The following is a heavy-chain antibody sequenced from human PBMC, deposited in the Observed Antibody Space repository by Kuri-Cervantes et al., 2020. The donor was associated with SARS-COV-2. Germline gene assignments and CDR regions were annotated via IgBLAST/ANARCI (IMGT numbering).Heavy chain of an antibody. J-gene: IGHJ4*02. Sequence: LSLTCAASGFTFSSYEMNWVRQAPGKWLEWVSYISSSGSTIYYADSVKGRFTISRDNAKNSLYLQMNSLRAEDTAVYYCARETSGYEYYFDYWGQGTLVTVSS. CDR1: GFTFSSYE. D-gene: IGHD5-12*01. V-gene: IGHV3-48*03. CDR3: ARETSGYEYYFDY. CDR2: ISSSGSTI.